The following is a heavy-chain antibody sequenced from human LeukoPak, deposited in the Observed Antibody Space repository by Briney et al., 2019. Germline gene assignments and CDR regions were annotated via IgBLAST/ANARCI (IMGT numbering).Heavy chain of an antibody. D-gene: IGHD6-19*01. V-gene: IGHV3-48*03. Sequence: TGGSLRLSCAASGFTFSSHEMNWVRQAPGKGLEWVSYISSSGSTIYYADSVKGRFTISRDNAKNSLYLQMNSLRAEDTAVYYCARDLGAHYSSTYWGQGTLVTVSS. CDR2: ISSSGSTI. J-gene: IGHJ4*02. CDR3: ARDLGAHYSSTY. CDR1: GFTFSSHE.